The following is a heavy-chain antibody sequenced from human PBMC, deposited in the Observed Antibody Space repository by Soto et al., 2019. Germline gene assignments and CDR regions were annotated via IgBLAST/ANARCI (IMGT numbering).Heavy chain of an antibody. Sequence: SETLSLTCTVSGGSISSYYWSWIRQPPGKGLEWIGYIYYSGSTNYNPSLKSRVTISVDTSKNQFSLKLSSVTAADTAVYYCARDLGRCYDSSGYPGAFDIWGQGTMVTVSS. CDR3: ARDLGRCYDSSGYPGAFDI. CDR1: GGSISSYY. D-gene: IGHD3-22*01. CDR2: IYYSGST. V-gene: IGHV4-59*01. J-gene: IGHJ3*02.